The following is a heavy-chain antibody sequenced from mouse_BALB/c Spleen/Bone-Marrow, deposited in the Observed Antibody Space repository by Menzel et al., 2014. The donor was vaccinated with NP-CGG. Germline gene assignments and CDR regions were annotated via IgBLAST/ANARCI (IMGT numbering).Heavy chain of an antibody. CDR3: TRTYDYDEGGLDY. D-gene: IGHD2-4*01. V-gene: IGHV1-69*02. J-gene: IGHJ2*01. CDR1: GYTFTSYW. CDR2: IYPSDSYT. Sequence: VQLQQSGAELVRPGASVKLSCKASGYTFTSYWINWVKQRPGQGLEWIGNIYPSDSYTNYNQKFKDKATLTVDKSSSTAYMQLSSPTSEDSAVYYCTRTYDYDEGGLDYWGQGTTLTVSS.